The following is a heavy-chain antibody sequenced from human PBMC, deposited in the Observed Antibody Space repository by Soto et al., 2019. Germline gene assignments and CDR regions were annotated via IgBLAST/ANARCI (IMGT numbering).Heavy chain of an antibody. V-gene: IGHV3-21*06. CDR3: ARESEDLTSNFDY. Sequence: NPGGSLRLSCAASGFTFTRYSVNWVRQAPGKGLEWVSSISSTTNYIYYGDSMKGRFTISRDNAKNSLYLEMNSLRAEDTAVYYCARESEDLTSNFDYWGQGTLVTVSS. J-gene: IGHJ4*02. CDR1: GFTFTRYS. CDR2: ISSTTNYI.